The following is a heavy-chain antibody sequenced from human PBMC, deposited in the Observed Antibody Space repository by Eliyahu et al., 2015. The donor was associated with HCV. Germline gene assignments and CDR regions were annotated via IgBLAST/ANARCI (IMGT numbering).Heavy chain of an antibody. CDR1: GGPFRAYX. Sequence: QVQQEPWGAGLLKPSETLSLSCXVXGGPFRAYXWXWIRQPPGKEXEGVGEITHSRSTNYXPSLKRRVTISMDKSKNQFSLMLNSVTAADTAVYYCAVVPAAVGSFYNWFDPWGQGTLATVSS. CDR3: AVVPAAVGSFYNWFDP. CDR2: ITHSRST. V-gene: IGHV4-34*02. D-gene: IGHD2-2*01. J-gene: IGHJ5*02.